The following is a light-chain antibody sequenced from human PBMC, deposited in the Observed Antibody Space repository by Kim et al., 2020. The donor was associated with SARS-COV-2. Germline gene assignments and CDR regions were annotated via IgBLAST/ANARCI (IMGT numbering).Light chain of an antibody. J-gene: IGKJ3*01. CDR3: QTFDSAPFT. CDR1: QGISNY. Sequence: DIQMTQSPSSLSVSVGDRVAITCRASQGISNYLAWYHQKPGEVPKLLIYAASTLQSVVPSRFSGSGSGTDFTLTISSLQPEDVGTYYCQTFDSAPFTFGTGTKVDIK. CDR2: AAS. V-gene: IGKV1-27*01.